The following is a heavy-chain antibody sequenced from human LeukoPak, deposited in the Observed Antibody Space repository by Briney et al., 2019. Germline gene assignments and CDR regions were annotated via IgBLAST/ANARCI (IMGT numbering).Heavy chain of an antibody. D-gene: IGHD2-15*01. CDR2: MNPNSGNT. Sequence: ASVKVSCKASGYTFTSYDINWVRQATGQGLEWMGWMNPNSGNTGYAQKFQGRVTITRNTSTSTAYMELSSLRSEDTAVYYCARGLGCSGGSCYSYYYYMDVWGKGTTVTVSS. J-gene: IGHJ6*03. CDR1: GYTFTSYD. V-gene: IGHV1-8*03. CDR3: ARGLGCSGGSCYSYYYYMDV.